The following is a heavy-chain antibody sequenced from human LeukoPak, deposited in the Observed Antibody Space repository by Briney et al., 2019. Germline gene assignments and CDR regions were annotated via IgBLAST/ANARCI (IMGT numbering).Heavy chain of an antibody. CDR2: INWNSVHI. J-gene: IGHJ4*02. CDR1: GFNFNDYD. D-gene: IGHD1-14*01. Sequence: GGSLRLSCAASGFNFNDYDINWVRQVPWKGLEWVSGINWNSVHIGYADSVKGRFTIFRDNAQRSVHLQMFSLRPEDTALYYCSTSRPDRFIDSWGQGTLVTVST. V-gene: IGHV3-9*01. CDR3: STSRPDRFIDS.